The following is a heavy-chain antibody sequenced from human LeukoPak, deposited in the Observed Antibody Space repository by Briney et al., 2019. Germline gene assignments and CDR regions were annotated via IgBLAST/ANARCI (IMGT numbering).Heavy chain of an antibody. CDR1: GGTFSSYA. Sequence: SVKVSCKASGGTFSSYAISWVRQAPGQGLEWMGGIIPIFGTATYAQKFQGRVTITTDESTSTAYMELSSLRSEDTAVYYCARGAPGIAVAGTLGTFDYWGQGTLVTVSS. J-gene: IGHJ4*02. D-gene: IGHD6-19*01. CDR3: ARGAPGIAVAGTLGTFDY. CDR2: IIPIFGTA. V-gene: IGHV1-69*05.